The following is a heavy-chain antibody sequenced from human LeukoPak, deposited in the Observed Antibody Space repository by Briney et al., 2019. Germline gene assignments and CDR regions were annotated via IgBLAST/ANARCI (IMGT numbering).Heavy chain of an antibody. V-gene: IGHV4-31*03. Sequence: SETLSLTCTVSGGSISSGGYYWSWIRQHPGKGLEWIGYIYYSGSTYYNPSLKSRVTISVDTSKNQFSLQLNSVTPEDTAVYYCARGDSSSGWYRFDYWGQGTLVTVSS. J-gene: IGHJ4*02. CDR3: ARGDSSSGWYRFDY. CDR1: GGSISSGGYY. D-gene: IGHD6-19*01. CDR2: IYYSGST.